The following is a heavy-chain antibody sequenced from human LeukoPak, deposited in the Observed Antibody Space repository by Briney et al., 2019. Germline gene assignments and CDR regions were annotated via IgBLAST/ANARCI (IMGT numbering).Heavy chain of an antibody. D-gene: IGHD6-19*01. V-gene: IGHV3-21*01. CDR1: GFTFSSYN. CDR2: ISFSGSYI. J-gene: IGHJ4*02. CDR3: ARKGIGVAGPFDY. Sequence: GGSLRLSCAASGFTFSSYNMNWVRQAPGKGLEWVSSISFSGSYIYYADSVKGRFTISRDNAKNSLYLQMNSLRADDTAVYYCARKGIGVAGPFDYWGQGTLVTVSS.